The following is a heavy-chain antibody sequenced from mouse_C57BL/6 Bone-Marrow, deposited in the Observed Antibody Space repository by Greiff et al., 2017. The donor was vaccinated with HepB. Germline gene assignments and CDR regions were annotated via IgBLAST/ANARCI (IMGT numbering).Heavy chain of an antibody. CDR1: GFSFNTYA. D-gene: IGHD1-1*01. CDR2: IRSKSNNYAT. V-gene: IGHV10-1*01. CDR3: VRHGYYYGSIPYYAMDY. J-gene: IGHJ4*01. Sequence: GGLVQPKGSLKLSCAASGFSFNTYAMNWVRQAPGKGLEWVARIRSKSNNYATYYADSVKDRFTISRDDSESMLYLQMNNLKTEDTAMYYCVRHGYYYGSIPYYAMDYWGQGTSVTVSS.